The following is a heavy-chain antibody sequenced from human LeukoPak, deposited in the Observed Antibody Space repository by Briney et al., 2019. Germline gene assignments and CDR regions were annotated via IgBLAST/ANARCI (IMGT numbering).Heavy chain of an antibody. D-gene: IGHD3-22*01. Sequence: AETLSLTCTVSGGSISSYYWSWLRQPPGRGLEWIGHIYYSGSTNYNPSLKSRVTISEDTSKNQFSLKLSSVTAADTAVYYCARQEYYYDSSGPWGDAFDIWGQETMVTVSS. CDR3: ARQEYYYDSSGPWGDAFDI. J-gene: IGHJ3*02. CDR1: GGSISSYY. CDR2: IYYSGST. V-gene: IGHV4-59*08.